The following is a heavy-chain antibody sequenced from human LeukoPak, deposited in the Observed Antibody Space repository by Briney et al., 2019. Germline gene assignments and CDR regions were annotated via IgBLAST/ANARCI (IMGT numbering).Heavy chain of an antibody. V-gene: IGHV3-21*01. CDR1: GFSLSNLA. J-gene: IGHJ4*02. CDR2: YRVKYGCSK. D-gene: IGHD5-24*01. Sequence: GGSLRLSCTASGFSLSNLAVHWVRQAPGKGLEWVSAYRVKYGCSKYYAGSVKGRFTVSRDNAKNSVFLQMISLRGEDTAVYYCAVQIRYGEMADPGYWGRGTLVTVSS. CDR3: AVQIRYGEMADPGY.